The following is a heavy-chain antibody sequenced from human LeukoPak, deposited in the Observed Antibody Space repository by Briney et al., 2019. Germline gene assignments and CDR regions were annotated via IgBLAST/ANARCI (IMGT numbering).Heavy chain of an antibody. CDR2: IYYSGSA. D-gene: IGHD6-13*01. J-gene: IGHJ4*02. CDR3: ARDTDPYSSSWYFDY. CDR1: GGSISSSNYN. V-gene: IGHV4-39*02. Sequence: SETLSLTCIVSGGSISSSNYNWDWIRQPPGRELERIGSIYYSGSAYYNSSLKSRVTISMDTSKNQCSLRLSSVTAADTAVYYCARDTDPYSSSWYFDYWGQGTLVTVSS.